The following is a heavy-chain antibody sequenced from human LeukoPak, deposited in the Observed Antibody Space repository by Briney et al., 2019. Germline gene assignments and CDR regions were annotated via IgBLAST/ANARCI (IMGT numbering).Heavy chain of an antibody. D-gene: IGHD5-12*01. Sequence: GGSLRLSCAASGFTFSSYWMSWVRQAPGKGLEWVSYISSSGSTIYYADSVKGRFTISRDNAKNSLYLQMNSLRAEDTAVYYCARDGSGYGHDAFDIWGQGTMVTVSS. CDR2: ISSSGSTI. CDR1: GFTFSSYW. V-gene: IGHV3-48*04. CDR3: ARDGSGYGHDAFDI. J-gene: IGHJ3*02.